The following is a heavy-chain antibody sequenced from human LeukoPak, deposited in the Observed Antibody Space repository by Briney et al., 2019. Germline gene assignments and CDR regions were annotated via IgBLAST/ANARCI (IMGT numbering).Heavy chain of an antibody. J-gene: IGHJ4*02. CDR2: IIPIFGTA. D-gene: IGHD2-2*02. CDR3: ARDQCSSTSCYRDY. CDR1: GGTFSSYA. V-gene: IGHV1-69*13. Sequence: ASVKVSCKASGGTFSSYAISWVRQAPGQGLEWMGGIIPIFGTANYAQKFQGRVTITADESTSTAYMELSSLRSDDTAVYYCARDQCSSTSCYRDYWGQGTLVTVSS.